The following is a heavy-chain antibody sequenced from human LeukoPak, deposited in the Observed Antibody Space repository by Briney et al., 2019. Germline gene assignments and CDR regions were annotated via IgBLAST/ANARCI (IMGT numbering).Heavy chain of an antibody. CDR2: VSYDGKNT. V-gene: IGHV3-30*18. CDR1: GFTFRNYG. J-gene: IGHJ4*02. D-gene: IGHD1-1*01. CDR3: ANLRGNNWYIEY. Sequence: GGSLRLSCAASGFTFRNYGMHWVCQAPGKGLEWVAVVSYDGKNTYYVDSVKGRFTVSRDNSKNTLYLQMNRLRVEDTAVYYCANLRGNNWYIEYWGQGTLVTVSS.